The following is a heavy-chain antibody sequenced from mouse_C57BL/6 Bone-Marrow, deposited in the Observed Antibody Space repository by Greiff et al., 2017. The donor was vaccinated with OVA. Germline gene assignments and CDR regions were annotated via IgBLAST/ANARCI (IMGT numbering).Heavy chain of an antibody. CDR3: ARLDFFFDY. CDR2: IYPGSGST. V-gene: IGHV1-55*01. Sequence: QVHVKQPGAELVKPGASVKMSCKASGYTFTSYWITWVKQRPGQGLEWIGDIYPGSGSTNYNEKFKSKATLTVDTSSSTAYMQLSSLTSEDSAVYYCARLDFFFDYWGQGTTLTVSS. J-gene: IGHJ2*01. CDR1: GYTFTSYW.